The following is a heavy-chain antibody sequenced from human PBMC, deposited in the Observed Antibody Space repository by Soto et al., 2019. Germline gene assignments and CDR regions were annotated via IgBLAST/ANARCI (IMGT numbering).Heavy chain of an antibody. CDR3: ARAHGGSGSFPPGY. V-gene: IGHV4-34*01. J-gene: IGHJ4*02. CDR2: INHSGST. Sequence: SETLSLTCAVYGGSFSGYYWTWILQPPGTGLEWIGEINHSGSTNYNPSLKSRVTISVDTSKNQFSLKLSSVTAADTAVYYCARAHGGSGSFPPGYWGQGTLVTVSS. CDR1: GGSFSGYY. D-gene: IGHD3-10*01.